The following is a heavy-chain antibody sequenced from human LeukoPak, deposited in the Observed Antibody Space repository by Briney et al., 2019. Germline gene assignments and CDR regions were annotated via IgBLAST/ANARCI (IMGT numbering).Heavy chain of an antibody. Sequence: QPGGSLRLSCAASGFTFSSYEMNWVRQAPGKGLEWVSYISSSGSTIYYADSVKGRFTISRDNAKNSLYLQMNSLRAEDTAVYYCARGDSSVPGWFDPWGQGTLVTASS. CDR3: ARGDSSVPGWFDP. J-gene: IGHJ5*02. V-gene: IGHV3-48*03. D-gene: IGHD3-22*01. CDR2: ISSSGSTI. CDR1: GFTFSSYE.